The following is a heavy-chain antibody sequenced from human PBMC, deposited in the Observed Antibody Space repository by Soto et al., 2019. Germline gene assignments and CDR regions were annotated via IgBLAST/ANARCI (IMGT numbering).Heavy chain of an antibody. CDR3: ARWSGTETLDV. V-gene: IGHV1-69*13. Sequence: GASGKVSWKASGGSFSRYGISWGRQAPGQGLEWMGGIIPIFGTANYAQKFQGRVTITADESTSTAYMELSSLRSEDTAVYYCARWSGTETLDVWGQGTTVTVSS. CDR1: GGSFSRYG. J-gene: IGHJ6*02. CDR2: IIPIFGTA. D-gene: IGHD3-3*01.